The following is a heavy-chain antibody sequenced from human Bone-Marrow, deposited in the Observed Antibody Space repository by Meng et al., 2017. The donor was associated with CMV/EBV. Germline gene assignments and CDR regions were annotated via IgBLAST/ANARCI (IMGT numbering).Heavy chain of an antibody. D-gene: IGHD2-2*02. Sequence: GESLKISWAATGFTFSSYWMHWVRQAPGKGLVWVSVIYSGGTTYYADSVKGRFTITRDNAKNSMYLQMDSLRAEDTAVYYWASLGYCSSTSRYTDWGQGTLVTVSS. J-gene: IGHJ4*02. V-gene: IGHV3-66*01. CDR3: ASLGYCSSTSRYTD. CDR2: IYSGGTT. CDR1: GFTFSSYW.